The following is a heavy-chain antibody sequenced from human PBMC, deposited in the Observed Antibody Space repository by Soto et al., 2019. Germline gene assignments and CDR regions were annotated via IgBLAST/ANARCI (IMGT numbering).Heavy chain of an antibody. CDR1: GFTFSGSA. D-gene: IGHD4-17*01. Sequence: EVQLVESGGGLVQPGESLKLCCAVSGFTFSGSAMHWVRQASGKGLEWVGRIRSKANNYGTAYAASVKGRFTISRDESKNTAYLQMNSLKSEDTAVYYCSRGYGDYVRDYWGQGTLVTVSS. V-gene: IGHV3-73*01. J-gene: IGHJ4*02. CDR2: IRSKANNYGT. CDR3: SRGYGDYVRDY.